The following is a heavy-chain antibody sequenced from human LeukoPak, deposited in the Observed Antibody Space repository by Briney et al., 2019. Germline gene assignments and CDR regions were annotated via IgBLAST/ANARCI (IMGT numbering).Heavy chain of an antibody. CDR1: GGSVRSYS. V-gene: IGHV4-59*02. Sequence: SETLSLTCTVSGGSVRSYSWSWIRQPPGKGLEYIGHIYNGGSPTYNPSLMGRLTMSEDTAKNQLSLHLTSVTTADTALYFCARNKGVAARHDYWGQGTLVIVSS. D-gene: IGHD6-19*01. J-gene: IGHJ4*02. CDR3: ARNKGVAARHDY. CDR2: IYNGGSP.